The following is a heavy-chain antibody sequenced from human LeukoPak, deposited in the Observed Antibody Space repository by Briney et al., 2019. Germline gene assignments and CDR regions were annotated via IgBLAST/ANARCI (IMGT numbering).Heavy chain of an antibody. CDR2: INNSGST. CDR1: GGSFSGYY. D-gene: IGHD2-2*01. J-gene: IGHJ4*02. CDR3: WRIFGRRRDIVVVPAAMRIYY. V-gene: IGHV4-34*01. Sequence: TSETLSLTCAVYGGSFSGYYWSWIRQPPGKGLEWIWEINNSGSTNYNPSLERRVIISLDTSKNQFFLKQIYVTGADTAVYYYWRIFGRRRDIVVVPAAMRIYYWGQGTLVTVSS.